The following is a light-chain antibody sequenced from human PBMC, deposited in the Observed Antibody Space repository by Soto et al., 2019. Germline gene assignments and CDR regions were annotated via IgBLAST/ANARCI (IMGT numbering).Light chain of an antibody. CDR1: QDISNY. CDR2: DAS. Sequence: DIQLTQSPSFLSASVGDRVTITCQASQDISNYLNWYQQKPGKAPKLLIYDASNLETGVPSRFSGSGSGTDFTFTISSLQPEDIATYYCQQYDNLPLTFGPGTKVDI. J-gene: IGKJ3*01. V-gene: IGKV1-33*01. CDR3: QQYDNLPLT.